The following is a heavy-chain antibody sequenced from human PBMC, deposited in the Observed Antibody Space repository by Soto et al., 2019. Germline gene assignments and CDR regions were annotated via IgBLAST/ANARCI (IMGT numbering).Heavy chain of an antibody. J-gene: IGHJ4*02. CDR1: GGSISSGGYY. Sequence: PSETLSLTCTVSGGSISSGGYYWSWIRQHPGKGLEWIGYIYYSGSTYYNPSLKSRVTISVDTSKNQFSLKLSSVTAADTAVYYCAREVTGTKRPTVPAADWGQGTLVTVSS. CDR2: IYYSGST. CDR3: AREVTGTKRPTVPAAD. D-gene: IGHD1-20*01. V-gene: IGHV4-31*03.